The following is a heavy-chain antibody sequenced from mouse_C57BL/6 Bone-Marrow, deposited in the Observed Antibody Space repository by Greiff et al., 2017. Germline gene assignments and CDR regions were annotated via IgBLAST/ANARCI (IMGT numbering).Heavy chain of an antibody. CDR3: APHYYGKGFDV. Sequence: EVKLVESGAELVKPGASVKLSCTASGFNLKDYYMHWVKQRTEQGLEWIGRIDPEDGETKYAPKFQGKATITADTSSNTAYLQLSSLTAEDTAVYYCAPHYYGKGFDVWGTGTTVTVSS. CDR1: GFNLKDYY. V-gene: IGHV14-2*01. CDR2: IDPEDGET. J-gene: IGHJ1*03. D-gene: IGHD1-2*01.